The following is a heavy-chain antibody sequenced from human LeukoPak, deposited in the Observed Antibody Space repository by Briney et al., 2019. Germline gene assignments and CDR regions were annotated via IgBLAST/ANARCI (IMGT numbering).Heavy chain of an antibody. CDR2: ISSSNNYI. D-gene: IGHD6-19*01. V-gene: IGHV3-21*01. J-gene: IGHJ4*02. CDR3: ARDQGLLVVAGRFGY. CDR1: GFTFSSYS. Sequence: PGGSLRLSCAASGFTFSSYSMNWVRQAPGKGLEWVSSISSSNNYIYNADSVKGRFTISRDNAKNSLYLQMNSLRAEDTAVYYCARDQGLLVVAGRFGYWGQGTLVTVSS.